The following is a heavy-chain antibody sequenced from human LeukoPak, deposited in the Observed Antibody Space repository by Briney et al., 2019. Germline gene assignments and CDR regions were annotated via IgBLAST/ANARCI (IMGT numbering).Heavy chain of an antibody. CDR2: INIDGSNT. J-gene: IGHJ3*02. V-gene: IGHV3-74*01. CDR3: ARDRDVIVTAIHYDAFDI. CDR1: GFIFSSSW. D-gene: IGHD2-21*02. Sequence: GGSLRLSCAASGFIFSSSWMHWVRQAPGKGLVWVSRINIDGSNTIYADSVKGRFTISRDNAKNTLYLQMNSLRHEDTAVYYCARDRDVIVTAIHYDAFDIWGQGTMVTVSS.